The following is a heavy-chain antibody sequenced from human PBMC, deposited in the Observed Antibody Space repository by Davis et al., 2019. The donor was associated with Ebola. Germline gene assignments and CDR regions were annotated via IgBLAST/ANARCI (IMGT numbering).Heavy chain of an antibody. D-gene: IGHD3-10*01. V-gene: IGHV1-8*01. CDR2: MNPNSGNT. CDR3: AKRGGVSIYYYYGLDV. CDR1: GYTFTSYG. Sequence: ASVKVSCKASGYTFTSYGIIWVRQATGQGLEWMGWMNPNSGNTGYAQKFQGRVTITRNTSINTAYMELSNLRSEDTAVYYCAKRGGVSIYYYYGLDVWGQGTTVTVSS. J-gene: IGHJ6*02.